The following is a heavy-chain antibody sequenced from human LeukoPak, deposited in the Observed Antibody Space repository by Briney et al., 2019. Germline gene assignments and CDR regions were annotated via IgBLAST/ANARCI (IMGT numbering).Heavy chain of an antibody. Sequence: GGSLRLSCAASGFTFSIYAMSWVRHAPGKGLEWVSAIRGSGGSTIYADSVKGRFTISRDHSKNTLYLQMNSLSAEDTAVYYCASWAYQLANGDYWGQGTLVTVSS. V-gene: IGHV3-23*01. J-gene: IGHJ4*02. CDR2: IRGSGGST. CDR1: GFTFSIYA. CDR3: ASWAYQLANGDY. D-gene: IGHD2-2*01.